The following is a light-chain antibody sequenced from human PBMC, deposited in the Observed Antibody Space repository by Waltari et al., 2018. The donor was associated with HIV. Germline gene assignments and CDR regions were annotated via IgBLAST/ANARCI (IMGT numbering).Light chain of an antibody. V-gene: IGLV1-44*01. Sequence: HSALTQPPSASGTPGQRVTISCSGGGSNIGSNAVSWYHQVPGTAPKLLIYKNNQRPSGVPDRFSGSKSGTSASLAISGLQSEDEADYFCAAWDDNLDAALFGGGTKLTVL. CDR1: GSNIGSNA. CDR2: KNN. CDR3: AAWDDNLDAAL. J-gene: IGLJ2*01.